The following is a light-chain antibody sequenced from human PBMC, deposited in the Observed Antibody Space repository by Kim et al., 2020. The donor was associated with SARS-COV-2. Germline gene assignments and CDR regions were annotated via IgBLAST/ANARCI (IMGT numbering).Light chain of an antibody. CDR1: TGAVTSGHY. CDR2: DTS. V-gene: IGLV7-46*01. J-gene: IGLJ1*01. Sequence: QAVVTQEPSLTVSPGGTVTLTCGSSTGAVTSGHYPYWFQQKPGQAPRTLIYDTSNKHSWTPARFSGSLLGGKAALTLSGAQPEDEAEYYCLLSYVFGTGTKVTVL. CDR3: LLSYV.